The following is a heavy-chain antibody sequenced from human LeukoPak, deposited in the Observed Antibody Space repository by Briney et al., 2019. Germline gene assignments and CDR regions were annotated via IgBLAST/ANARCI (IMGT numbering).Heavy chain of an antibody. J-gene: IGHJ4*02. Sequence: GRSLRLSCAASGFSFSNYWFHWVRQAPGEGLVWVSRTNEHGTIINYADSVKGRFTISRDNAKNTLYLQMNSLRTEDSALYYCVVDLSGSADYWGQGTLVTVSS. V-gene: IGHV3-74*01. CDR2: TNEHGTII. D-gene: IGHD3-10*01. CDR3: VVDLSGSADY. CDR1: GFSFSNYW.